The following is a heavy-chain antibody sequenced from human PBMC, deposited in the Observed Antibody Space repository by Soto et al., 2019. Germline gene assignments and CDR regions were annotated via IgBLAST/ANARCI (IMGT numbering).Heavy chain of an antibody. J-gene: IGHJ4*02. CDR2: LYDDGSNK. CDR1: GFTFSSYG. V-gene: IGHV3-33*01. Sequence: GGSLRLSCAASGFTFSSYGMHWVRQAPGKGLEWVAVLYDDGSNKYYADSVKGRFTISRDNSKNTLYLQMNSLRAEDTAVYYWARVWEQQLSVYYFDYWGQGTLVTVSS. CDR3: ARVWEQQLSVYYFDY. D-gene: IGHD6-13*01.